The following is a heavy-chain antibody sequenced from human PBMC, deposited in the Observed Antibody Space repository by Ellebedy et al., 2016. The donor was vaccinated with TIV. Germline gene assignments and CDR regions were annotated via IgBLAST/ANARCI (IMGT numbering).Heavy chain of an antibody. D-gene: IGHD1-26*01. Sequence: GESLKISCAASGFTFSNNAMSWVRQAPGKGLEWVSAIRDSGDSTYYADSVKGRFSISRDNSKNTLYLHMDSLRVDDTAIYYCAKDPWGVGPAFDIWGPGTMVTVSS. CDR2: IRDSGDST. V-gene: IGHV3-23*01. CDR1: GFTFSNNA. CDR3: AKDPWGVGPAFDI. J-gene: IGHJ3*02.